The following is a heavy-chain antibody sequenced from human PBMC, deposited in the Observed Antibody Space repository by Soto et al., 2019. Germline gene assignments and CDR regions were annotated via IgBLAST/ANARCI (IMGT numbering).Heavy chain of an antibody. CDR3: AKCPRARYFDWSPFDY. J-gene: IGHJ4*02. CDR1: GFTFSSYG. V-gene: IGHV3-33*06. D-gene: IGHD3-9*01. CDR2: IWYDGSNK. Sequence: QVQLVESGGGVVQPGRSLRLSCAASGFTFSSYGMHWVRQAPGKGLEWVAVIWYDGSNKYYADSVKGRFTISRDNSKNTLYLQMNSLRAEDTAVYYCAKCPRARYFDWSPFDYWGQGTLVTVSS.